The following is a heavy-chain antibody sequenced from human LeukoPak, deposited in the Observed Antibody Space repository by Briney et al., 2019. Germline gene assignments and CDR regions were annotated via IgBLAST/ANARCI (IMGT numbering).Heavy chain of an antibody. D-gene: IGHD2-2*01. CDR2: MNPNSGNT. V-gene: IGHV1-8*02. CDR3: ARVGYCSSTSCYFTGYYYYGMDV. CDR1: GYTFTSYA. Sequence: ASVKVSCKASGYTFTSYAMNWVRQATGQGLEWMGWMNPNSGNTGYAQKFQGRVTMTRNTSISTAYMELSSLRSEDTAVYYCARVGYCSSTSCYFTGYYYYGMDVWGQGTTVTVSS. J-gene: IGHJ6*02.